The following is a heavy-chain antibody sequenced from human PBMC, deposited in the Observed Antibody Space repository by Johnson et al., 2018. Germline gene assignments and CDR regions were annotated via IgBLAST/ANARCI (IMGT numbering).Heavy chain of an antibody. Sequence: QVQLVQSGGGLVKPGGSLRLSCAASGFTFSSYGMHWVRQAPGKGLEWVAVISYDGSNKYYADSVKGRFTISRDNSKNTLYLQMNSLRAEDTAVYYCARSKGDAFDIWGQGTMVTVSS. V-gene: IGHV3-30*03. CDR3: ARSKGDAFDI. CDR1: GFTFSSYG. J-gene: IGHJ3*02. CDR2: ISYDGSNK.